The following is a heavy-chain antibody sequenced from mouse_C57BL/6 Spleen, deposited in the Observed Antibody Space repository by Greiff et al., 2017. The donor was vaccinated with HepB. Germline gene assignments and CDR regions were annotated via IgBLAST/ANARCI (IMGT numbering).Heavy chain of an antibody. V-gene: IGHV14-1*01. J-gene: IGHJ3*01. CDR3: SPLYDGSLFAY. CDR1: GFNIKDYY. D-gene: IGHD2-3*01. Sequence: VQLKQSGAELVRPGASVKLSCTASGFNIKDYYMHWVKQRPEQGLEWIGRIDPEDGDTEYAPKFQGKATMTADTSSNTAYLQLSSLTSEDTAVYYCSPLYDGSLFAYWGQGTLVTVSA. CDR2: IDPEDGDT.